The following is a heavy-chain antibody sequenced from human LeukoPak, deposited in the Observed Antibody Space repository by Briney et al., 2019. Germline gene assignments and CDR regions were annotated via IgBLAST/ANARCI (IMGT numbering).Heavy chain of an antibody. V-gene: IGHV1-69*13. D-gene: IGHD3-9*01. Sequence: SVKVSCKASGGTFSSYAISWVRQAPGQGLEWMGGIIPIFGTANYAQKFQGRVTITADESTSTTYMELSSLRSEDTAVYYCARVGGYDILTGYYTLDYWGQGTLVTVSS. CDR3: ARVGGYDILTGYYTLDY. CDR2: IIPIFGTA. CDR1: GGTFSSYA. J-gene: IGHJ4*02.